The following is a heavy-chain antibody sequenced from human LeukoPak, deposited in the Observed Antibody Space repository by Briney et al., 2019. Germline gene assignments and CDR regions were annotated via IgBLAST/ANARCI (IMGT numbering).Heavy chain of an antibody. CDR2: IYYSGST. D-gene: IGHD6-13*01. J-gene: IGHJ6*03. CDR1: GGSISSSSYY. CDR3: ARHYSPPAAGRRMNYYYYYMDV. Sequence: PSETLSLTCTVSGGSISSSSYYWGWTRQPPGKGLEWIGSIYYSGSTYYNPSLKSRVTISVDTSKNQFSLKLSSVTAADTAVYYCARHYSPPAAGRRMNYYYYYMDVWGKGTTVTVSS. V-gene: IGHV4-39*01.